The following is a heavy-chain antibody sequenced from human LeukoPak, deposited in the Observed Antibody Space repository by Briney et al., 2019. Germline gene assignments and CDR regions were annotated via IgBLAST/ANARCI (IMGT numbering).Heavy chain of an antibody. CDR2: ISGSGRST. Sequence: GGSLRLSCAASESTFITYAMNWVRQAPRKGREGLATISGSGRSTYYADSVKGRFTIARDNSKHTLFLQMASLRAEDTAVCYCVKASSSSWYSFDYWGQGTLVTVSS. CDR1: ESTFITYA. J-gene: IGHJ4*02. D-gene: IGHD6-13*01. V-gene: IGHV3-23*01. CDR3: VKASSSSWYSFDY.